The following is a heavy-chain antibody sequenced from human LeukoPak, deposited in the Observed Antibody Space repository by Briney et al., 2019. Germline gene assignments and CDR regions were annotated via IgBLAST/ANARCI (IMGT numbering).Heavy chain of an antibody. CDR3: AKPPYSTSWPSFDY. V-gene: IGHV3-23*01. CDR2: ISSSGAST. J-gene: IGHJ4*02. Sequence: PGGSLRLSCAASGFTFSSYAMSWVRQAPGKGLEWVSAISSSGASTYYADSVKGRFTISRDISTNTLFLQMNSLRAEDTAVYYCAKPPYSTSWPSFDYWGQGTLVTVSS. CDR1: GFTFSSYA. D-gene: IGHD6-13*01.